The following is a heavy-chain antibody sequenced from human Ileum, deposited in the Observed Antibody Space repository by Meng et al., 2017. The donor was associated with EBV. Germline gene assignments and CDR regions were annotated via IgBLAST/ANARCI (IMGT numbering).Heavy chain of an antibody. CDR3: ARELMYCSGGSCYPFDY. D-gene: IGHD2-15*01. CDR1: GGSISSSSYY. CDR2: IYYSGST. V-gene: IGHV4-39*07. Sequence: QESVPGWLKPSETLSPTCTVSGGSISSSSYYWGWIRQPPGKGLEWIGSIYYSGSTYYNPSLKSRVTISVDTSKNQFSLKLSSVTAADTAVYYCARELMYCSGGSCYPFDYWGQGTLVTVSS. J-gene: IGHJ4*02.